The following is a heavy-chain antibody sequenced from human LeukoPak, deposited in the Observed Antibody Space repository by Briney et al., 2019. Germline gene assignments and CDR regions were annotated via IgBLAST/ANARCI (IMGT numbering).Heavy chain of an antibody. CDR3: AREAVAGTYYFDY. CDR2: TRYDGSNK. J-gene: IGHJ4*02. D-gene: IGHD6-19*01. Sequence: GGSLRLSCAASGFTFSSYGMHWVRQAPGKGLEWVAVTRYDGSNKYYADSVKGRFTISRDNSKNTLYLQMNSLRAEDTAAYYCAREAVAGTYYFDYWGQGTLVTVSS. V-gene: IGHV3-33*08. CDR1: GFTFSSYG.